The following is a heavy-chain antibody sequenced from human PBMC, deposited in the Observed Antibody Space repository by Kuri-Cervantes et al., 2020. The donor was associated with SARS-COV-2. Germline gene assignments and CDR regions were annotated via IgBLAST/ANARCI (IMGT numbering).Heavy chain of an antibody. Sequence: GGSLRLSCAASGFTFSDYYMSWIRQAPGKGLEWVSYISSSGSTIYYADSVKGRFTISRDNAKNSLYLQMNSLRAEDTAVYYCAKDSVVGSGWFFDYWGQGTLVTVSS. CDR3: AKDSVVGSGWFFDY. CDR1: GFTFSDYY. CDR2: ISSSGSTI. J-gene: IGHJ4*02. D-gene: IGHD6-19*01. V-gene: IGHV3-11*01.